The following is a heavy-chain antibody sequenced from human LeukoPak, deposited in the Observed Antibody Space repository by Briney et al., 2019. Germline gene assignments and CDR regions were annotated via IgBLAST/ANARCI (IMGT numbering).Heavy chain of an antibody. CDR3: AKDAWGEGDGYNNFDY. V-gene: IGHV3-74*01. D-gene: IGHD5-24*01. CDR1: GFTFSSYW. CDR2: INSDGSST. Sequence: GGSLRLSCAASGFTFSSYWMHWVRQAPGKGLVWVSRINSDGSSTSYADSVKGRFTISRDNAKNTLYLQMNSLRAEDTAVYYCAKDAWGEGDGYNNFDYWGQGTLVTVFS. J-gene: IGHJ4*02.